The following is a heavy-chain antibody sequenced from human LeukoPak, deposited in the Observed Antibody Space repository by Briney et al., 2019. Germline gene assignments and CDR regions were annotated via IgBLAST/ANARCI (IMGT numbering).Heavy chain of an antibody. Sequence: GGSLRLSCAASGFTFSSYGMNWVRQAPGKGLEWVSSISSSSSYIYYADSVKGRFTISRDNAKNSLYLQMNSLRAADTAVYYCAAEGVVVAATPAQLDYWGQGTLVTVSS. CDR2: ISSSSSYI. CDR3: AAEGVVVAATPAQLDY. V-gene: IGHV3-21*01. CDR1: GFTFSSYG. J-gene: IGHJ4*02. D-gene: IGHD2-15*01.